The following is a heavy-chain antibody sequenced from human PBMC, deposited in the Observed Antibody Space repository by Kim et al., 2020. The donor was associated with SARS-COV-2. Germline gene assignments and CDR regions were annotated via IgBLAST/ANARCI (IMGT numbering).Heavy chain of an antibody. CDR2: ISAYNGNT. CDR3: ARDGYCSSTSCYKRSGWFDP. D-gene: IGHD2-2*03. J-gene: IGHJ5*02. Sequence: ASVKVSCKASGYTFTSYGISWVRQAPGQGLEWMGWISAYNGNTNYAQKLQGRVTMTTDTSTSTAYMELRSLRSDDTAVYYCARDGYCSSTSCYKRSGWFDPWGQGTLVTVSS. V-gene: IGHV1-18*01. CDR1: GYTFTSYG.